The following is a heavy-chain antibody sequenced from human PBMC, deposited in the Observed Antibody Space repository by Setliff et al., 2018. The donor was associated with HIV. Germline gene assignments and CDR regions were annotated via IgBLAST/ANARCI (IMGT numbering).Heavy chain of an antibody. D-gene: IGHD3-3*01. CDR3: VRGNFGVAIRLQAFDL. CDR2: ISYDGSNK. Sequence: GGSMRLSCAASGFTFSSYAMHWVRQAPGKGLEWVAVISYDGSNKYYADSVRGRFTISRDNARNSLYLQMNSLRAEDTAIYYCVRGNFGVAIRLQAFDLWGQGTKVTVSS. V-gene: IGHV3-30*07. CDR1: GFTFSSYA. J-gene: IGHJ3*01.